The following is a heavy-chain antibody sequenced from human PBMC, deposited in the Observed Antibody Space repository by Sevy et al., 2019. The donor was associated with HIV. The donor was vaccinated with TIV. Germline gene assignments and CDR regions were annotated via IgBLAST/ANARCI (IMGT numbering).Heavy chain of an antibody. CDR3: AKSLGSANYLFDY. V-gene: IGHV3-23*01. Sequence: GGSLRLSCAASGFTFSSYAMSWVRQAPWKGLEWVSAISGSGGSTYYADSGKDRFTSSRDNSKNTLYLQMNSLRAEDTAVYYCAKSLGSANYLFDYWGQGTLVTVSS. CDR2: ISGSGGST. CDR1: GFTFSSYA. J-gene: IGHJ4*02. D-gene: IGHD3-10*01.